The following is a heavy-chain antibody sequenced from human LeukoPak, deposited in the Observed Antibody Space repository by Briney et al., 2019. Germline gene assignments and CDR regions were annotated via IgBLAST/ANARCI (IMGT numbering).Heavy chain of an antibody. CDR2: IYYSGST. CDR1: GGSIRSSNYY. D-gene: IGHD3-10*01. J-gene: IGHJ6*03. V-gene: IGHV4-39*07. CDR3: AGVTGSYYFYYYMDV. Sequence: SETLSLTCTVSGGSIRSSNYYWGWIRQPPGTGLEWIGSIYYSGSTYYNPSLKSRVTISVDTSKNQFSLKLSSMTAADAAVYYCAGVTGSYYFYYYMDVWGKGTTVTVSS.